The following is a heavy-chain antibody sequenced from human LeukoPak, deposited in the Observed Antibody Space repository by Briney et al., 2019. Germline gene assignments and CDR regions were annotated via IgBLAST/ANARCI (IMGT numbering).Heavy chain of an antibody. CDR1: GGTFSSYA. CDR3: AREGATDTAMVTWYFDY. Sequence: SVKVSCKASGGTFSSYAISWVRQAPGQGLEWMGRIIPILGIANYAQKFQGRVTITAGKSTSTAYMELSSLRSEDTAMYYCAREGATDTAMVTWYFDYWGQGTLVTVSS. V-gene: IGHV1-69*04. CDR2: IIPILGIA. D-gene: IGHD5-18*01. J-gene: IGHJ4*02.